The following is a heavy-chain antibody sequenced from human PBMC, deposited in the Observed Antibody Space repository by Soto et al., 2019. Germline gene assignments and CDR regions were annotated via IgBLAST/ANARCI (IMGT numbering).Heavy chain of an antibody. D-gene: IGHD5-12*01. Sequence: AGGSLRLSCAASGFTFSSYAMSWVRQAPGKGLEWVSAISGSGGSTYYADSVKGRFTISRDNSKNTLYLQMNSLRAEDTAVYYCAKFGVITYSGYDFLIWGQGTLVTVSS. V-gene: IGHV3-23*01. CDR2: ISGSGGST. J-gene: IGHJ4*02. CDR3: AKFGVITYSGYDFLI. CDR1: GFTFSSYA.